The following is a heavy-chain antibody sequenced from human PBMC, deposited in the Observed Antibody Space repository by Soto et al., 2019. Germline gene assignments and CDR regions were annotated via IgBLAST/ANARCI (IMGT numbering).Heavy chain of an antibody. J-gene: IGHJ4*02. CDR1: GGSISSSSYY. V-gene: IGHV4-39*01. CDR3: GTYRPFLWFGEPDFDY. D-gene: IGHD3-10*01. Sequence: QLQLQESGPGLVKPSETLSLTCTVSGGSISSSSYYWGWIRQPPGKGLEWIGSIYYSGSTYYNPSLKRRVTISVDTSKNQFALKLSSVTAADMAVYYCGTYRPFLWFGEPDFDYWGQGTLVTVSS. CDR2: IYYSGST.